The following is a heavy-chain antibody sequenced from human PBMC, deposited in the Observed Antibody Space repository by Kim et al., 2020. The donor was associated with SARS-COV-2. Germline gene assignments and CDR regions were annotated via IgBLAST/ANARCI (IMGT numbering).Heavy chain of an antibody. J-gene: IGHJ5*02. CDR1: GGSISSYY. V-gene: IGHV4-59*01. CDR3: ARGDILTGYYWPSSGIWFDP. D-gene: IGHD3-9*01. CDR2: IYYSGST. Sequence: SETLSLTCTVSGGSISSYYWSWIRQPPGKGLEWIGYIYYSGSTNYNPSLKSRVTISVDTSKNQFSLKLSSVTAADTAVYYCARGDILTGYYWPSSGIWFDPWGQGTLVTVSS.